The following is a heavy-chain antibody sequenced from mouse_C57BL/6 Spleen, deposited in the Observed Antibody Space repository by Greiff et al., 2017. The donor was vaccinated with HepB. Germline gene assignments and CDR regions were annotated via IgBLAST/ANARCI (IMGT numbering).Heavy chain of an antibody. CDR1: GFNIKDYY. Sequence: EVQLQQSGAELVRPGASVKLSCTASGFNIKDYYMHWVKQRPEQGLEWIGRIDPEDGDTEYAPKFPGKATMTADTSSNTAYLQLSSLTSEDTAVYYCTTSDYDAWFAYWGQGTLVTVSA. J-gene: IGHJ3*01. D-gene: IGHD2-4*01. CDR2: IDPEDGDT. V-gene: IGHV14-1*01. CDR3: TTSDYDAWFAY.